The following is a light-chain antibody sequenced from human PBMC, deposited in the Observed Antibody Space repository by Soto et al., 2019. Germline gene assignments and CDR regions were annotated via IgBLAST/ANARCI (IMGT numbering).Light chain of an antibody. CDR3: QQYNTWSSIT. CDR2: GAS. CDR1: ESISSK. Sequence: EIVMTQSPATLSVSPGERVTLSCRASESISSKLAWYQQKPGQAPSLLMYGASTRATGIPARFSGSGSGTKFILTIRSLQSEDFAVYYCQQYNTWSSITFGQGTRLEIK. V-gene: IGKV3-15*01. J-gene: IGKJ5*01.